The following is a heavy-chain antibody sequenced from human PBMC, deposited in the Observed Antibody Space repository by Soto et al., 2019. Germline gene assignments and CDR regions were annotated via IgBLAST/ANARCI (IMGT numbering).Heavy chain of an antibody. CDR3: ARDSPHKIAVAGPRAIDY. Sequence: QVQLVQSGAEVKKPGASVKVSCKASGYTFTSYAMHWVRQAPGQRLEWMGWINAGNGNTKYSQKFQGRVTITRDTSASTAYMELSSLRSEDTAVYYCARDSPHKIAVAGPRAIDYWGQGTLVTVSS. J-gene: IGHJ4*02. CDR1: GYTFTSYA. V-gene: IGHV1-3*01. CDR2: INAGNGNT. D-gene: IGHD6-19*01.